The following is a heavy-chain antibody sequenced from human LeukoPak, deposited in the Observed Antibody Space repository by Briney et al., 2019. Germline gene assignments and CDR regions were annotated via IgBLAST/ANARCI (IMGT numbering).Heavy chain of an antibody. CDR3: ARLEVAVAGLFDY. V-gene: IGHV4-39*07. J-gene: IGHJ4*02. D-gene: IGHD6-19*01. Sequence: SETLSLTCTDSGGSISSSSYYWGWIRQPPGKGLEWIGSIYYSGSTYYNPSLKSRVTISVDTSKNQFSLKLSSVTAADTAVYYCARLEVAVAGLFDYWGQGTLVTVSS. CDR2: IYYSGST. CDR1: GGSISSSSYY.